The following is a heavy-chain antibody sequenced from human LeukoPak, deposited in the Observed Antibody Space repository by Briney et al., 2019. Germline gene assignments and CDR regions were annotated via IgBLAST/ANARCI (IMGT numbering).Heavy chain of an antibody. J-gene: IGHJ4*02. V-gene: IGHV1-2*02. Sequence: ASVKVSCKASGYTFTGYYLHWVRQAPGQGLEWVGWINPNSGGTNYAQKFQGRVTMTRDTSITTVYMELSRLRSDDSAVYYCSREDYWGQGTLVTVSS. CDR1: GYTFTGYY. CDR2: INPNSGGT. CDR3: SREDY.